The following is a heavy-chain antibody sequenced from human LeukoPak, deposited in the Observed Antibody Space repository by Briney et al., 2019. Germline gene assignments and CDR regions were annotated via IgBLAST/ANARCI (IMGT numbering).Heavy chain of an antibody. D-gene: IGHD3-3*01. J-gene: IGHJ4*02. Sequence: SETLSLTCAVYGGSFSGYYWSWIRQPPGKGLEWIGEINHSGSTNYNPSLKSRVTISVDTSRNQFSLKVTSVTAADTAVYYCARARRDSGYYNVDYWGQGALVTVSS. CDR2: INHSGST. V-gene: IGHV4-34*01. CDR1: GGSFSGYY. CDR3: ARARRDSGYYNVDY.